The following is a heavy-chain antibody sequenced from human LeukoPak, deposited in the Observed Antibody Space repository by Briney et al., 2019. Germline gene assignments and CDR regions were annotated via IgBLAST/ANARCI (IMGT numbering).Heavy chain of an antibody. CDR3: AKGMGGPTAQRPPPIDY. D-gene: IGHD1-1*01. J-gene: IGHJ4*02. Sequence: PGGSLRLSCAASGFTFSSYGMHWVRQAPGKGLEWVAFIRYDGSNKYYADSVKGRFTISRDNSKNTLYLQMNSLRAEDTAVYYCAKGMGGPTAQRPPPIDYWGQGTLVTVSS. V-gene: IGHV3-30*02. CDR1: GFTFSSYG. CDR2: IRYDGSNK.